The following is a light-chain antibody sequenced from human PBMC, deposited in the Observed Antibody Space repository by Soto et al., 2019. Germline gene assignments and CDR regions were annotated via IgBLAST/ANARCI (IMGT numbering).Light chain of an antibody. CDR1: QCIRNY. CDR3: QRYYRAPT. V-gene: IGKV1-27*01. J-gene: IGKJ1*01. Sequence: DILLTQSPSSLSASVGDRVTISCRASQCIRNYLSWYQQKPGKVPKLLIYGESTLQSGVPSRFSGSGSGTDFTLTISSLQHEDVATYYCQRYYRAPTFGQGTKVDIK. CDR2: GES.